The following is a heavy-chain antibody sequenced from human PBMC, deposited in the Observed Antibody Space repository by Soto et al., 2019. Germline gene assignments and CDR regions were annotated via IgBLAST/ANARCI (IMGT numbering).Heavy chain of an antibody. V-gene: IGHV4-30-4*01. CDR2: VYYSGSS. J-gene: IGHJ5*02. CDR3: VRDVAAVGTDWFDP. D-gene: IGHD6-13*01. Sequence: PSETLSLTCTVSGDSISGGASFWSWIRQPPGKGLEWIANVYYSGSSYYNPSLKSRLTISVDTTKNQFSLQLKSMTAADTAVYYCVRDVAAVGTDWFDPWGQGTLVTVSS. CDR1: GDSISGGASF.